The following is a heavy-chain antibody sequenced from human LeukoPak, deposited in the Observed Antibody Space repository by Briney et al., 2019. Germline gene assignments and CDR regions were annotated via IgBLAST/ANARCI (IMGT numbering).Heavy chain of an antibody. J-gene: IGHJ3*02. CDR3: ARVGGYSSSSFGLPWGRDDAFDI. D-gene: IGHD6-6*01. CDR1: GGSISSYY. V-gene: IGHV4-59*01. Sequence: SETLSLTCTVSGGSISSYYWSWIRQPPGKGLEWIGYIYYSGSTNYNPTLKSRVTISVDTSKNQFSLKLSSVTAADTAVYYCARVGGYSSSSFGLPWGRDDAFDIWGQGTMVTVCS. CDR2: IYYSGST.